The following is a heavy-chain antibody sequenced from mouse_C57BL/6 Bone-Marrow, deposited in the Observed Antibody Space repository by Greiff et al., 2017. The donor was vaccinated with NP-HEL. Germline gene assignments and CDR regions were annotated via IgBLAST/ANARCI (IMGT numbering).Heavy chain of an antibody. CDR3: ARDLRGGSSLYYAMDY. V-gene: IGHV5-16*01. Sequence: EVKVVESEGGLVQPGSSMKLSCTASGFTFSDYYMAWVRQVPEKGLEWVANINYDGSSTYYLDSLKSRFIISRDSAKNILYLQMSSLKSEDTATYYCARDLRGGSSLYYAMDYWGQGTSVTVSS. CDR2: INYDGSST. CDR1: GFTFSDYY. D-gene: IGHD1-1*01. J-gene: IGHJ4*01.